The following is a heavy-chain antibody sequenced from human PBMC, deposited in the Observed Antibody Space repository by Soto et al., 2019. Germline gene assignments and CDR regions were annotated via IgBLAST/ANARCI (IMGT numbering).Heavy chain of an antibody. Sequence: SETLSLTCTVSGGSISSGPYSWGWIRQPPGKGLDWIGTFYYSGSTNYNPSLESRVTISVDTSKNQFSLKVSSVTAADTAVYYCARLGGYCVSTNCCGYYGMDVWGQGTTVTVSS. J-gene: IGHJ6*02. V-gene: IGHV4-39*01. CDR3: ARLGGYCVSTNCCGYYGMDV. CDR2: FYYSGST. CDR1: GGSISSGPYS. D-gene: IGHD2-2*01.